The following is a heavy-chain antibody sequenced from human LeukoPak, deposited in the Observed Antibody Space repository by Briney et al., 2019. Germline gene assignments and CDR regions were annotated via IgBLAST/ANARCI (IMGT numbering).Heavy chain of an antibody. J-gene: IGHJ4*02. CDR2: NSGGSS. D-gene: IGHD6-19*01. CDR1: GFTFSTYG. CDR3: AKDLGSSGWYIDY. V-gene: IGHV3-23*01. Sequence: PGGSLRLSCAASGFTFSTYGVYWVRQAPGKGLEWVSSNSGGSSHYADSVKGRFTISRDNSKNTLYLQMNSLRAEDTAVYYCAKDLGSSGWYIDYWGQGTLVTVSS.